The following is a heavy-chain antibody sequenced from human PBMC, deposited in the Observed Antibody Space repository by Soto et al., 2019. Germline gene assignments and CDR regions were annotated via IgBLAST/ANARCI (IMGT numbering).Heavy chain of an antibody. Sequence: ASVKVSCKASGYTFTSYDINWVRQATGQGLEWMGWMNPNSGNTGYAQKFQGRVTMTRNTSISTAYMELSSLRSEDTAVYYCARAPIRFSSGYNTTQAFDIWGQGTMVTVSS. CDR3: ARAPIRFSSGYNTTQAFDI. J-gene: IGHJ3*02. CDR1: GYTFTSYD. CDR2: MNPNSGNT. V-gene: IGHV1-8*01. D-gene: IGHD6-19*01.